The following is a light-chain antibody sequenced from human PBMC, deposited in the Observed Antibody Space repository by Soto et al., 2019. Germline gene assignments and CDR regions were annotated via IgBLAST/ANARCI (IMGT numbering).Light chain of an antibody. V-gene: IGKV1-33*01. CDR2: DAS. Sequence: DIQITQSPSALAASVGDIVTITCQASQNINNYLNWYKQKPGRAPKLLIYDASNLEAGVPSRFRGSGSGTDFTFTISRMTPEDIATYYCQQYENIPTFGQGTRLEIK. J-gene: IGKJ5*01. CDR1: QNINNY. CDR3: QQYENIPT.